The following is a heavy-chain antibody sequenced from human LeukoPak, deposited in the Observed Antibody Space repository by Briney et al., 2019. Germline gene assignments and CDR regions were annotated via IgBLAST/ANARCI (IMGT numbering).Heavy chain of an antibody. D-gene: IGHD4-11*01. CDR3: SRDRTTITRGAFDL. CDR1: GDSINSGNYY. Sequence: SETLSLTCTVSGDSINSGNYYWTWIRQPPGKGLEWIGYIYSSGSTNYNPSLKSRVTISLDTAKNQFSLKLSSVTAADTAIYFCSRDRTTITRGAFDLWGQGTVVTVSS. J-gene: IGHJ3*01. CDR2: IYSSGST. V-gene: IGHV4-30-4*02.